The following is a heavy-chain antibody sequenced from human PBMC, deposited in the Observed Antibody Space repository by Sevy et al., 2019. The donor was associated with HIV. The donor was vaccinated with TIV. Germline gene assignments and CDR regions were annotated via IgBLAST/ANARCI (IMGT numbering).Heavy chain of an antibody. D-gene: IGHD5-18*01. CDR3: AKDAAMVSYGYYYYYMDV. J-gene: IGHJ6*03. V-gene: IGHV3-30*02. Sequence: GGSLRLSCAASGFTFSSYGMHWVRQAPGKGLEWVAFIRYDGSNKYYADSVKGRFTISRDNSKNTLYLQMNSLRAEDTAVYYCAKDAAMVSYGYYYYYMDVWGKGTTVTVSS. CDR1: GFTFSSYG. CDR2: IRYDGSNK.